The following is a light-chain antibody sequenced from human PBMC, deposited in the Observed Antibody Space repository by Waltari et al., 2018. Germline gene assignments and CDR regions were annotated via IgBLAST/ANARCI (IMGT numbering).Light chain of an antibody. Sequence: EIVLTQSPGTLSLSVGERATVSCRASESGSRALAWYQQKPGQAPRLLIYGASTRATVIPDRFSGSGSGTDFSLTISRLEPDDFAVYYCQHYLRLPVTFGQGTTVEI. CDR3: QHYLRLPVT. CDR2: GAS. V-gene: IGKV3-20*01. CDR1: ESGSRA. J-gene: IGKJ1*01.